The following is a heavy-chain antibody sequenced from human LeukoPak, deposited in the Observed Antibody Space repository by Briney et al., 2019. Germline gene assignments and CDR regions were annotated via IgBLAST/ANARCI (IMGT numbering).Heavy chain of an antibody. CDR3: ASVGWFGELAY. Sequence: GGSLRLSCAASGFTFSSYSMTWVRQAPGKGLEWVSSISSSSSYIYYADSVKGRFTISRDNAKNSLYLQMNSLRAEDTAVYYCASVGWFGELAYWGQGTLVTVSS. J-gene: IGHJ4*02. V-gene: IGHV3-21*01. D-gene: IGHD3-10*01. CDR2: ISSSSSYI. CDR1: GFTFSSYS.